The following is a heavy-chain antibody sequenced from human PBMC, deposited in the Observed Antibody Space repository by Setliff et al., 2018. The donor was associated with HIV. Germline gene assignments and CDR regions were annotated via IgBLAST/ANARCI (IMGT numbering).Heavy chain of an antibody. J-gene: IGHJ4*02. CDR2: ISYSGTT. CDR3: ARIQGGGFDY. V-gene: IGHV4-59*02. Sequence: SETLSLTCNVSGDSVTYLSWAWIRQSPGEGLQWIGRISYSGTTSYNPSLNGRVAMSLDTSKNRVSLILVSVNTTDTAVYFCARIQGGGFDYWGQGTLVTVSS. CDR1: GDSVTYLS. D-gene: IGHD3-16*01.